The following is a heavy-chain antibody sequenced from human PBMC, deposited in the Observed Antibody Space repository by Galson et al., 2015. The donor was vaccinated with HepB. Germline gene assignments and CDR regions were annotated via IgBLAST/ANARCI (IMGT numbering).Heavy chain of an antibody. V-gene: IGHV3-23*01. CDR2: ISGTGDNT. CDR1: GFTFNTYA. CDR3: GSGPTRYTGWYRGLPKFFQH. D-gene: IGHD6-19*01. J-gene: IGHJ1*01. Sequence: SLRLSCAASGFTFNTYAMSWVRQAPGKGLEWVSAISGTGDNTYYADSVKGRFTISRDNARNTLHRQMNSLRAEDTAVYYCGSGPTRYTGWYRGLPKFFQHWGQGTLITVSS.